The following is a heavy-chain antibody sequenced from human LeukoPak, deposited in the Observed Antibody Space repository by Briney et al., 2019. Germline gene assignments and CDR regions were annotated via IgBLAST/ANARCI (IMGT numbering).Heavy chain of an antibody. J-gene: IGHJ4*02. CDR2: ISASRNSI. Sequence: GGSLRLSCVVSGFTFNNYGMNWVRQAPGKGLDWVSYISASRNSISYADSVKGRFTISRDNAKNSLSLQMNSLRAEDTSVYYCARDRNGDFWSTYYTGYFDYWGQGTLVTVSS. CDR3: ARDRNGDFWSTYYTGYFDY. CDR1: GFTFNNYG. D-gene: IGHD3-3*01. V-gene: IGHV3-48*04.